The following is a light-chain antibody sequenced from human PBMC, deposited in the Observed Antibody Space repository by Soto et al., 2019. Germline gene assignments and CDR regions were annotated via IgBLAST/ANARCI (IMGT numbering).Light chain of an antibody. V-gene: IGKV3-15*01. J-gene: IGKJ2*01. CDR1: QSVSSN. CDR3: QQYNTWPPT. CDR2: GAS. Sequence: EIVMTQSPATLSVSPGERATLSCRASQSVSSNLAWYQQKPGQAPSLLIYGASTRATGIPARFSGSGSGTEFTLIISSLQSEDFAGDYCQQYNTWPPTFGQGTKLEIK.